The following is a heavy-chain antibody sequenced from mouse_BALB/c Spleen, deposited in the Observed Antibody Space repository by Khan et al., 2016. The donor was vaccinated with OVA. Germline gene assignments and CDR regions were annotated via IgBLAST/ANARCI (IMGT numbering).Heavy chain of an antibody. Sequence: EVELVESGGGLVQPGGSRKLSCAASGFTFSSFGMHWVRQAPKKGLEWVAYISSGSSTIYYVDTVKGRFTISRDSPKNTLFLHMTSLRSEDTAMYYRARAGGNYHWYFDVWGAGTSVTVSS. D-gene: IGHD2-1*01. V-gene: IGHV5-17*02. CDR1: GFTFSSFG. CDR2: ISSGSSTI. J-gene: IGHJ1*01. CDR3: ARAGGNYHWYFDV.